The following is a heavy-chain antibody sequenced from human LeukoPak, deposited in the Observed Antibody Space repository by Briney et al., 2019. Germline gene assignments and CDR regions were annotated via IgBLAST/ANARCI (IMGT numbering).Heavy chain of an antibody. CDR2: ISAYNGNT. CDR1: GYTFTSYG. V-gene: IGHV1-18*01. CDR3: ARDRGQWLVHYYFDY. Sequence: ASVKVSCKASGYTFTSYGISWVRQAPGQGLEWMGWISAYNGNTNYAQKLQGRVTMTTDTSTSTAYMELRSLRSDDTAVYYCARDRGQWLVHYYFDYWGQGTLVTVSS. J-gene: IGHJ4*02. D-gene: IGHD6-19*01.